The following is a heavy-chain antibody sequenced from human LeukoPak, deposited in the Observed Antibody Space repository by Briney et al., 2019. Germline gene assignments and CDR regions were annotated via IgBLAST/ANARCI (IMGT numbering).Heavy chain of an antibody. V-gene: IGHV3-23*01. Sequence: GGSLRLSCAASGFTFRSYAMSWVRQAPGKGLEWVSVISGSGGGTYYADSVKGRFTISRDNSKNTLSLQMNSLRAEDTAVYYCAKGPHSAVVGMSWFDPWGQGTLVTVSS. CDR1: GFTFRSYA. CDR2: ISGSGGGT. CDR3: AKGPHSAVVGMSWFDP. D-gene: IGHD6-19*01. J-gene: IGHJ5*02.